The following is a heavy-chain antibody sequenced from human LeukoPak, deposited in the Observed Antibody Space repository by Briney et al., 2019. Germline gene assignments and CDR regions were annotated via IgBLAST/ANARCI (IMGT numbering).Heavy chain of an antibody. V-gene: IGHV4-34*01. D-gene: IGHD3-16*01. Sequence: SETLSLTCAVYGGSFSGYYWSWIRQPPGKGLEWIGEINHSGSTNYNPSLKSRVTISVDTSKNQFSLKLSSVTAADTAVYYCARRGMITFGGYYYYMDVWGKGTTVTISS. CDR3: ARRGMITFGGYYYYMDV. J-gene: IGHJ6*03. CDR2: INHSGST. CDR1: GGSFSGYY.